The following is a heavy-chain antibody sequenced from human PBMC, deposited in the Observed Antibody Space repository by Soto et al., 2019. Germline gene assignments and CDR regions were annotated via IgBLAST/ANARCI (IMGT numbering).Heavy chain of an antibody. CDR3: ATGVGLF. J-gene: IGHJ4*02. Sequence: GASVKVSCKASGGTFSSYAISWVRQAPGQGLEWLGGYDPEEGKIIYAQRFQGRVTMTEDTSTDTAYMELNSLRFEDTAVYYCATGVGLFWGQGTLVTVSS. CDR1: GGTFSSYA. V-gene: IGHV1-24*01. CDR2: YDPEEGKI.